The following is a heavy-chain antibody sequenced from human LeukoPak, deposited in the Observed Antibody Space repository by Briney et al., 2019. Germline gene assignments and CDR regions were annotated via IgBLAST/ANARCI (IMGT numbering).Heavy chain of an antibody. J-gene: IGHJ3*02. Sequence: SETLSLTCAVYGGSFSGYYWSWIRQPPGKGLEWIGEINHSGSTNYNPSLKSRVTISVDTSKNQLSLKLSSVTAADTAVYYCARERARDAFDIWGQGTMVTVSS. CDR1: GGSFSGYY. CDR3: ARERARDAFDI. D-gene: IGHD1-1*01. CDR2: INHSGST. V-gene: IGHV4-34*01.